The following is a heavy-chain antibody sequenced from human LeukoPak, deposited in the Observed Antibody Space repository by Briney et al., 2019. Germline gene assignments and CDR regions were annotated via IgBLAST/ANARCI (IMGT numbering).Heavy chain of an antibody. CDR2: IYSTGST. D-gene: IGHD6-13*01. CDR1: GGSINY. V-gene: IGHV4-4*07. Sequence: PSEPLSLTCTVSGGSINYWSWIRQPAGKGLEWIGRIYSTGSTNYNPSLKSRVTMSVDTSKNQFSLRLRSVTAADTAVHYCARQIASAGTAGFDFWGQGALVTVSS. J-gene: IGHJ4*02. CDR3: ARQIASAGTAGFDF.